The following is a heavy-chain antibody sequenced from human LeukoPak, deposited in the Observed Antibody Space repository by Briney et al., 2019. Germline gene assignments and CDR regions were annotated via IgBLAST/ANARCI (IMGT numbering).Heavy chain of an antibody. CDR1: GYTFTNYG. J-gene: IGHJ4*02. D-gene: IGHD1-1*01. Sequence: ASVKVSCKASGYTFTNYGISWVRQAPGQGLEWVGWISCYSGNTNYVQKFQGRVTMTTDTSTGTVYMELRSLRSDDTAVYYCVRDIATVQHQDWGQGTLVTVSS. CDR3: VRDIATVQHQD. V-gene: IGHV1-18*01. CDR2: ISCYSGNT.